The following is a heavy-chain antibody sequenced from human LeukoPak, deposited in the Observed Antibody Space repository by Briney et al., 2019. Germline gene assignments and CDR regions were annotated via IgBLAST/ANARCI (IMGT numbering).Heavy chain of an antibody. J-gene: IGHJ3*02. CDR3: ASQTLTDDAFDI. D-gene: IGHD1-20*01. CDR1: AGSVSRGTYY. CDR2: IYTSGGT. Sequence: SQTLSLTCTVSAGSVSRGTYYWNWIRQPAEKGLEWIGRIYTSGGTNYNPSLKSRVTISVDTSKNQFSLKLTSVTAADTAVYYCASQTLTDDAFDIWGKGTMVTVSS. V-gene: IGHV4-61*02.